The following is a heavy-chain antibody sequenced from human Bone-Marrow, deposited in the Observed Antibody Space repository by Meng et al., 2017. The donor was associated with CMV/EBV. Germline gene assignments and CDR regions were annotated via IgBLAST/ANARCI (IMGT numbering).Heavy chain of an antibody. D-gene: IGHD5-18*01. V-gene: IGHV3-23*01. CDR2: ISASGSST. CDR1: GFTFSSYA. CDR3: ARGNSYAHIFDY. Sequence: GESLKISCAASGFTFSSYAMTWVRQAPGKGLEWVSAISASGSSTYYADSVKGRFTIYRDSSENTLYLQMNSLRAEDTAVYYCARGNSYAHIFDYWGQGTLVTVSS. J-gene: IGHJ4*02.